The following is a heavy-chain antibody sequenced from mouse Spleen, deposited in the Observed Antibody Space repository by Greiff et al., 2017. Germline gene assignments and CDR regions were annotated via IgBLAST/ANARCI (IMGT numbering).Heavy chain of an antibody. V-gene: IGHV5-4*01. J-gene: IGHJ2*01. Sequence: EVMLVESGGGLVKPGGSLKLSCAASGFTFSSYAMSWVRQTPEKRLEWVATISDGGSYTYYPDNVKGRFTISRDNAKNNLYLQMSHLKSEDTAMYYCARENGNRYYFDYWGQGTTLTVSS. CDR1: GFTFSSYA. CDR3: ARENGNRYYFDY. CDR2: ISDGGSYT. D-gene: IGHD2-1*01.